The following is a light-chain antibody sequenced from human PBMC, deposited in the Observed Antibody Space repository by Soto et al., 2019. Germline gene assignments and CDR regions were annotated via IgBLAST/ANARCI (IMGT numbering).Light chain of an antibody. J-gene: IGKJ4*01. V-gene: IGKV3-20*01. CDR3: QQYGSSPLT. CDR1: QSVSSSY. Sequence: EIVLTQSPGTLSLSPGERATLSCRASQSVSSSYLAWYQQKPGQAPRLLIYGASSRATGIPDRFSGSGSGTHCTLTISRLEPEDFAVYSCQQYGSSPLTFGGGTKVEIK. CDR2: GAS.